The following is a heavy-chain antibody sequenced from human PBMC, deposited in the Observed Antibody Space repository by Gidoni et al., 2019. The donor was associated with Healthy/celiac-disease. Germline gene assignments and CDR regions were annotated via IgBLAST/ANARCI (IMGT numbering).Heavy chain of an antibody. V-gene: IGHV3-23*01. Sequence: EVQLLESGGGLVQPGGSLRLSCAASGLTFSSYAMSWVRQAPGKGLEWVSAISGSGGSTYYADSVKGRFTISRDNSKNTLYLQMNSLRAEDTAVYYCAKRSSSWDEYFQHWGQGTLVTVSS. J-gene: IGHJ1*01. CDR3: AKRSSSWDEYFQH. D-gene: IGHD6-13*01. CDR2: ISGSGGST. CDR1: GLTFSSYA.